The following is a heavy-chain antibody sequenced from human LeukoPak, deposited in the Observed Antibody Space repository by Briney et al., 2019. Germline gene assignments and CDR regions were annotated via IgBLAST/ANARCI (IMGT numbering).Heavy chain of an antibody. V-gene: IGHV3-7*01. J-gene: IGHJ4*02. CDR3: ARDRDGSTLGLFDF. Sequence: GGSLRLSCAASGFTFSSYWMSWVRQAPGKGLEWVANIKQHGSEKFYVDSVKGRFTISRDNAKNSLYLEMNSLRAEDTAVYYCARDRDGSTLGLFDFWGQGTLVTVSS. D-gene: IGHD2-2*03. CDR1: GFTFSSYW. CDR2: IKQHGSEK.